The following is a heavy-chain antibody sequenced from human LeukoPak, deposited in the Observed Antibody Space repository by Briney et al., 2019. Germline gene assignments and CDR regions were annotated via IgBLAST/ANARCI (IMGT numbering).Heavy chain of an antibody. CDR2: IWYDGKNK. CDR1: GFNFTSHG. D-gene: IGHD4-23*01. CDR3: AGVSESGNSDY. J-gene: IGHJ4*02. Sequence: GGSLRLSCAASGFNFTSHGIHWVRQVPGKGLDWVADIWYDGKNKHYADPVKGRFTISRDTSKNTVYLQMSSLRAEDTAVYYCAGVSESGNSDYWGQGTLVTVSS. V-gene: IGHV3-33*01.